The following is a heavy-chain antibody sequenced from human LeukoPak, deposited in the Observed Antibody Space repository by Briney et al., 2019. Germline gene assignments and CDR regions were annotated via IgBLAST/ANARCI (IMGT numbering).Heavy chain of an antibody. D-gene: IGHD7-27*01. CDR2: ISYDGSNK. V-gene: IGHV3-30*18. CDR1: GFTFSSYG. Sequence: GGSLRLSCAASGFTFSSYGMHWVRQAPGKGLEWVAVISYDGSNKYYADSVKGRFTISRDNSKNTLYLQMNSLRAEDTAVYYCAKEPTNWGSAFDIWGQGTMVTVSS. CDR3: AKEPTNWGSAFDI. J-gene: IGHJ3*02.